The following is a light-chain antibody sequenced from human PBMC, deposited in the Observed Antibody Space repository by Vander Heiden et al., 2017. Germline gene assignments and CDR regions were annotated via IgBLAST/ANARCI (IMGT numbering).Light chain of an antibody. CDR3: QQCYSTSWT. Sequence: DIQITQSPCSLSASVGHRVTITGRASQSISSYLNWYQQKPGKAPKLLIYAASSLQSGVPSRFSGSGSGTDFTLTISSLQPEDFATYYCQQCYSTSWTFGQGTKVEIK. J-gene: IGKJ1*01. CDR1: QSISSY. V-gene: IGKV1-39*01. CDR2: AAS.